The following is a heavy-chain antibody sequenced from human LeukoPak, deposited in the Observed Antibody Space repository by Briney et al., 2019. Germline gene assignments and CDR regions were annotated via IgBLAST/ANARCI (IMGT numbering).Heavy chain of an antibody. Sequence: SVKVSCKASGGTFSSYAISWVRQAPGQGLECMGGIIPMIATASYSQKFQGRVSINADKSTNTVYMELSSLKLEDTAVYYCARGAGWLYDWGQGTLVIVSS. CDR2: IIPMIATA. CDR3: ARGAGWLYD. V-gene: IGHV1-69*06. CDR1: GGTFSSYA. D-gene: IGHD3-22*01. J-gene: IGHJ4*02.